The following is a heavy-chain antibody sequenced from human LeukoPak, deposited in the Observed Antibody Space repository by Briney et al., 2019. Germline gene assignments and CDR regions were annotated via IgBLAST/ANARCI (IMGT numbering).Heavy chain of an antibody. CDR3: ASVQYELQLWLHFDY. D-gene: IGHD5-18*01. Sequence: GGSLRLSCAASGFTFSSYAMHWVRQAPGKGLEWVAVISYDGSNKYYADSVKGRFTISRDNSKNTLYLQMNSLRAEDTAVYYCASVQYELQLWLHFDYWGQGTLVTVSS. J-gene: IGHJ4*02. CDR2: ISYDGSNK. CDR1: GFTFSSYA. V-gene: IGHV3-30-3*01.